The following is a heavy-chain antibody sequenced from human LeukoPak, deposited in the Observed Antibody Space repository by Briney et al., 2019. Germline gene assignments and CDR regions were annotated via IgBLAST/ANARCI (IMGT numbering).Heavy chain of an antibody. CDR3: ALTTMVRGVTLARNWFDP. Sequence: SGPALVKPTQTLTLTCTFSGFSLSTSGMCVSWIRQPPGKALEWLARIDWDDDKCYSTSLKTRLTISKDTSKNQVVLTMTNMDPVDTATYYCALTTMVRGVTLARNWFDPWGQGTLVTVSS. CDR2: IDWDDDK. V-gene: IGHV2-70*11. J-gene: IGHJ5*02. D-gene: IGHD3-10*01. CDR1: GFSLSTSGMC.